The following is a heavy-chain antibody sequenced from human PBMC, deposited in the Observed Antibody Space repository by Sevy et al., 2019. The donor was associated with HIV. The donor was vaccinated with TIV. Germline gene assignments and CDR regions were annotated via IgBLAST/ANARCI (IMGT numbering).Heavy chain of an antibody. D-gene: IGHD2-21*01. V-gene: IGHV3-13*01. CDR3: VRGLQTHCDRTACPLDH. CDR1: GFSFSDSD. Sequence: GGSLRLSCAGYGFSFSDSDMHWVRHPTGKSLEWISSIGTPGDTFYADSVKGRFTISRDNSKSSLYLQMSNLRAGDTVLYYCVRGLQTHCDRTACPLDHWGQGTLVTVSS. CDR2: IGTPGDT. J-gene: IGHJ4*02.